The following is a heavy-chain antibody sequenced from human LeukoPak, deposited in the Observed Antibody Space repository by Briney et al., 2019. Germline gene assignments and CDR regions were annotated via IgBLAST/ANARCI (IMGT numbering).Heavy chain of an antibody. CDR1: GFSLSSSGMG. Sequence: SGPTLVKPTQTLTLTCSFSGFSLSSSGMGGGWVRQPPGKALEWLALIYWDDDKRYSPSLKSRLTIAQDTSKNEVVLTMTNVDPVDTATYYCAHAYCGRSSCHPYYYYNMDVWGKGTTVTVSS. CDR3: AHAYCGRSSCHPYYYYNMDV. CDR2: IYWDDDK. D-gene: IGHD2-21*01. J-gene: IGHJ6*03. V-gene: IGHV2-5*02.